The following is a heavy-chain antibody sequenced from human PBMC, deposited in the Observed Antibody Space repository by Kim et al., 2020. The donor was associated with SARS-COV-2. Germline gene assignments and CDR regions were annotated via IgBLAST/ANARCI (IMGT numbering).Heavy chain of an antibody. CDR3: ARESERWELLDYFDY. V-gene: IGHV1-69*04. J-gene: IGHJ4*02. Sequence: QQFQGGVTITADKSTSTAYMELSSLRSEDTAVYYCARESERWELLDYFDYWGQGTLVTVSS. D-gene: IGHD1-26*01.